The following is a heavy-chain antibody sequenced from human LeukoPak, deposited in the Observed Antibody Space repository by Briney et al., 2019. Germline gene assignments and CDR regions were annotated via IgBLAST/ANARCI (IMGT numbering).Heavy chain of an antibody. Sequence: GASVKVSCKASGYTFNSYGISWVRQARGQGLEWVGWISAYNGKTNSAQKFQGRVTMTTDTSTRTAYMELRSLRSDDTAVYYCARDGTRASWFDPWGQGTLVTVSS. CDR3: ARDGTRASWFDP. J-gene: IGHJ5*02. V-gene: IGHV1-18*01. CDR2: ISAYNGKT. D-gene: IGHD1-26*01. CDR1: GYTFNSYG.